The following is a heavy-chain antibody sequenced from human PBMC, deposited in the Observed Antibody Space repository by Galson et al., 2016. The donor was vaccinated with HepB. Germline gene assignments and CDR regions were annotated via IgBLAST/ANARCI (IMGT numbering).Heavy chain of an antibody. CDR1: GFTFSRYA. CDR3: ATWGFTLGVDH. V-gene: IGHV3-30-3*01. Sequence: SLRLSCAASGFTFSRYAMHWVRQAPGKGLEWVAVISDNGSNKYYADSVKGRFTISRDNSEHTLYLQMNSLRTEDTAMYYSATWGFTLGVDHWGQGILVTVSS. CDR2: ISDNGSNK. D-gene: IGHD3-16*01. J-gene: IGHJ4*02.